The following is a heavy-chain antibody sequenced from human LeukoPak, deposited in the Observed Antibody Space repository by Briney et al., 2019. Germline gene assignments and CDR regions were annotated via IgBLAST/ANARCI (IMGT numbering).Heavy chain of an antibody. CDR1: GFTFSSYG. J-gene: IGHJ6*03. Sequence: PGGSLRLSCAASGFTFSSYGMHWVRQAPGKGLEWVSSISSSSSYIYYADSVKGRFTISRDNAKNSLYLQMNSLRAEDTAVYYCARFSRRTDYYYYYYMDVWGKGTTVTVSS. CDR2: ISSSSSYI. V-gene: IGHV3-21*01. CDR3: ARFSRRTDYYYYYYMDV.